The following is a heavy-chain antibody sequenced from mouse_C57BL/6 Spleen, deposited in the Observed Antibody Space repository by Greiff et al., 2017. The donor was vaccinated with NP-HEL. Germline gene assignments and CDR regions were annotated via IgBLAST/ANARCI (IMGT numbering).Heavy chain of an antibody. CDR1: GYTFTDYN. J-gene: IGHJ4*01. Sequence: EVKLMESGPELVKPGASVKMSCKASGYTFTDYNMHWVKQSHGKSLEWIGYINPNNGGTSYNQKFKGKATLTVNKSSSTAYMELRSLTSEDSAVYYCARRGYDYVYAMDYWGQGTSVTASS. V-gene: IGHV1-22*01. CDR2: INPNNGGT. D-gene: IGHD2-4*01. CDR3: ARRGYDYVYAMDY.